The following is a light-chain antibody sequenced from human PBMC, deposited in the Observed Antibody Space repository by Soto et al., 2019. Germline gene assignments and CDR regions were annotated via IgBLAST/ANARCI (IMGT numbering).Light chain of an antibody. CDR1: QSVSSN. CDR2: GAS. V-gene: IGKV3-15*01. CDR3: QQSYSTPRT. Sequence: EIVMTQSPDILSVSPGERATLSCRASQSVSSNLAWYQQKPGQSPRLLIYGASTRATGIPVRFSGSGSGTDFTLTISSLQPEDFATYYCQQSYSTPRTFGQGTKVEIK. J-gene: IGKJ1*01.